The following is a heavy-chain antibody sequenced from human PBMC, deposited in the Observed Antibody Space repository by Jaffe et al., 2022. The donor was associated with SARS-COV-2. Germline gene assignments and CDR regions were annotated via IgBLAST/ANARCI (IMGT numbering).Heavy chain of an antibody. Sequence: EVQLVESGGGLVQPGGSLRLSCAASGFTFSSYAMHWVRQAPGKGLEYVSAISSNGGSTYYANSVKGRFTISRDNSKNTLYLQMGSLRAEDMAVYYCARGIRLQSGIPHYYFDYWGQGTLVTVSS. CDR2: ISSNGGST. D-gene: IGHD4-4*01. J-gene: IGHJ4*02. V-gene: IGHV3-64*01. CDR3: ARGIRLQSGIPHYYFDY. CDR1: GFTFSSYA.